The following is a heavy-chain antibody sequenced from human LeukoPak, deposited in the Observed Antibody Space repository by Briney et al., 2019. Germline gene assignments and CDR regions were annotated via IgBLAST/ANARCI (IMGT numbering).Heavy chain of an antibody. Sequence: HGESLKISCKGSGYSFTSYWIGWVRQMPGKGLEWMGIIYPGDPDTRYSPSFQGQVTISADKSISTAYLQWSSLKASDTAMYYCARSTIYCSGGSCYSGPNWFDPWGQGTLVTVSS. CDR3: ARSTIYCSGGSCYSGPNWFDP. V-gene: IGHV5-51*01. CDR2: IYPGDPDT. D-gene: IGHD2-15*01. J-gene: IGHJ5*02. CDR1: GYSFTSYW.